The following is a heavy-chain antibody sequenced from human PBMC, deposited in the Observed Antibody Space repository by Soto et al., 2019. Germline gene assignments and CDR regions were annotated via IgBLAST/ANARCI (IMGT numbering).Heavy chain of an antibody. CDR2: IIPIFGTA. J-gene: IGHJ3*02. CDR1: GGTFSSYA. D-gene: IGHD6-6*01. Sequence: QVQLVQSGAEVKKPGSSVKVSCKASGGTFSSYAISCVRQAPGQGLEWMGGIIPIFGTANYAQKFQGRVTISADESMSTGYMGWSRLRCEDTGVYSWTRGSPEYSRICSAFDIWCEGKMVTVAS. V-gene: IGHV1-69*12. CDR3: TRGSPEYSRICSAFDI.